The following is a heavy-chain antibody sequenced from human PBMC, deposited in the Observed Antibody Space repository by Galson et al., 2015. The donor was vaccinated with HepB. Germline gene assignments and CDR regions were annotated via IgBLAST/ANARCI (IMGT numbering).Heavy chain of an antibody. V-gene: IGHV3-9*01. CDR3: AKARRTGANYDFWSVTGGVYFDY. D-gene: IGHD3-3*01. Sequence: SLRLSCAASGFTFDDYAMHWVRQAPGKGLEWVSGISWNSGSIGYADSVKGRFTISRDNAKNSLYLQMNSLRAEDTALYYCAKARRTGANYDFWSVTGGVYFDYWGQGTLVTVSS. CDR2: ISWNSGSI. J-gene: IGHJ4*02. CDR1: GFTFDDYA.